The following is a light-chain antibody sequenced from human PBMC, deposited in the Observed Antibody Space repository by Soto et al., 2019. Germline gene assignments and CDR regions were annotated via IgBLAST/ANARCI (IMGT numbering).Light chain of an antibody. CDR2: EVS. J-gene: IGLJ3*02. Sequence: QSALTQPPSASGSPGQSVTISCTGTSSDIGAYNYVSWYQQHPGKAPKLMIHEVSKRPSGVPDRFSGSKSGNTASLTVSGLQAEDEADYSCSSYAGSNDRWVFGGGTKLTVL. CDR1: SSDIGAYNY. V-gene: IGLV2-8*01. CDR3: SSYAGSNDRWV.